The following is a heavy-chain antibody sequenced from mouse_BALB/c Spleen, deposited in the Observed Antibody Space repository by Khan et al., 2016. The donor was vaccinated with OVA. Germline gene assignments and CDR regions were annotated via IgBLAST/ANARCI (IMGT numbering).Heavy chain of an antibody. V-gene: IGHV3-2*02. Sequence: VQLKESGPGLVKPSQSLSLTCTVTGYSITSEFAWNWIRQFPENKLEWMGYISYSGNTRHNPSLKSLISITRDTSRNQFFLQLNSVTTEDTATYYGARKDYYDYDPFPYWGQGTLVTVSA. D-gene: IGHD2-4*01. CDR2: ISYSGNT. CDR3: ARKDYYDYDPFPY. CDR1: GYSITSEFA. J-gene: IGHJ3*01.